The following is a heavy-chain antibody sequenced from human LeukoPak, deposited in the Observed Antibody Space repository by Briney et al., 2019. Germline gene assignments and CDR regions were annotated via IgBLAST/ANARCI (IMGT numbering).Heavy chain of an antibody. V-gene: IGHV3-15*01. Sequence: GGSLRLSCAASGFTFSNAWMSWVRQAPGKGLEWVGRIKSKTDGGTTDYAAPVKGRFTISRDDSKNTLYLQMNSLKTEDTAVYYCTARDGYNLDFDYWGQGTLVTVSS. CDR2: IKSKTDGGTT. CDR1: GFTFSNAW. CDR3: TARDGYNLDFDY. D-gene: IGHD5-24*01. J-gene: IGHJ4*02.